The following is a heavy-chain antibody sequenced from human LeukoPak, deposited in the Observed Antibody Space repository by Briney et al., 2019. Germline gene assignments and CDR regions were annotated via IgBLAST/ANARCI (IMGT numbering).Heavy chain of an antibody. Sequence: GGSLRLSCAASGITFSSYAMSWVRQAPGKGLEWVSAISGSGGSTYYADSVKGRFTIPRDNSKNTLYLQMNSLRAEDTAVYYCELIVDDNRFDYWGQGTLVAVSS. CDR1: GITFSSYA. J-gene: IGHJ4*02. CDR2: ISGSGGST. D-gene: IGHD1-14*01. CDR3: ELIVDDNRFDY. V-gene: IGHV3-23*01.